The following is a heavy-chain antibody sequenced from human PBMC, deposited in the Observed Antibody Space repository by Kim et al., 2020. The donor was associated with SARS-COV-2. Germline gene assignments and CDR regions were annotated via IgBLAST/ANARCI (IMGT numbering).Heavy chain of an antibody. CDR2: T. Sequence: TNFNPSLKSRVPLSVDTSKNQYSLKRSSVTAADTAVYYCARESQLANGMDVWGQGTTVTVSS. CDR3: ARESQLANGMDV. J-gene: IGHJ6*02. V-gene: IGHV4-59*01. D-gene: IGHD6-13*01.